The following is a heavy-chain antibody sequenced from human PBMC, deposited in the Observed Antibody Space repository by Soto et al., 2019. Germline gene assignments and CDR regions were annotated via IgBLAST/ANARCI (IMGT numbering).Heavy chain of an antibody. CDR2: IYYSGST. CDR3: ARDNSRGGDCYFDY. V-gene: IGHV4-31*03. D-gene: IGHD2-21*02. J-gene: IGHJ4*02. Sequence: QVQLQESGPGLVKPSQTLSLTCIVSGGSISSGGYFWSWIRQYPGKGLEWIGYIYYSGSTYYNPSLKSRVTISVDMSKNQFSLKLSSVTATDTAVYYCARDNSRGGDCYFDYWGQGTLVTVSS. CDR1: GGSISSGGYF.